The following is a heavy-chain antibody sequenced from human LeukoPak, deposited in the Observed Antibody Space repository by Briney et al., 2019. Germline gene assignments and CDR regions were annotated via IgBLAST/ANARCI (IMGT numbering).Heavy chain of an antibody. D-gene: IGHD3-3*01. J-gene: IGHJ3*02. V-gene: IGHV3-23*01. CDR2: ISGSGGST. Sequence: GGSLRLSCAASGFTFSHFWMSWVRQAPGKGLEWVSAISGSGGSTYYADSVKGRFTISRDNSKNTLYLQMNSLRAEDTAVYYCAKGAYDFWSGYPAFDIWGQGTMVTVSS. CDR3: AKGAYDFWSGYPAFDI. CDR1: GFTFSHFW.